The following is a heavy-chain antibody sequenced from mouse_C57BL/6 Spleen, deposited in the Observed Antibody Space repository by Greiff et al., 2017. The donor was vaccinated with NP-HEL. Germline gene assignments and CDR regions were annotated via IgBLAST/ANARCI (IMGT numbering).Heavy chain of an antibody. Sequence: EVMLVESGGGLVQPGGSLSLSCAASGFTFTDYYMSWVRQPPGKALEWLGFIRNKANGYTTEYSASVKGRFTISRDNSQSILYLQMNALRAEDSATYYCARSPLWAFMDYWGQGTSVTVSS. CDR2: IRNKANGYTT. CDR1: GFTFTDYY. J-gene: IGHJ4*01. CDR3: ARSPLWAFMDY. V-gene: IGHV7-3*01. D-gene: IGHD1-1*02.